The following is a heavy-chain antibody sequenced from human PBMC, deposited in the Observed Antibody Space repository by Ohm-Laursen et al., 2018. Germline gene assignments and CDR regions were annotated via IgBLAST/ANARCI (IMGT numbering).Heavy chain of an antibody. CDR1: GFTFSSYA. D-gene: IGHD5-12*01. J-gene: IGHJ4*02. Sequence: SLRLSCSASGFTFSSYAMSWVRQAPGKGLEWVSAISGSGGSTYYADSVKGRFTISRDNSKNTLYLQMNSLRADDTAVYYCAKHRSATWVHKRFDYWGQGTPVTVSS. CDR3: AKHRSATWVHKRFDY. V-gene: IGHV3-23*01. CDR2: ISGSGGST.